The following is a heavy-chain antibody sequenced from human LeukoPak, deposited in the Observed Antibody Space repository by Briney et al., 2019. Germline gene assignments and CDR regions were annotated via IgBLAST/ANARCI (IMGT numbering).Heavy chain of an antibody. Sequence: SETPSLTCTLSGGSLSGYYWSWIRQPPGKGLEWIGEINPSGSTTYNPSLKSRVTISVDTSKNQFSLKLSSVTAADTAVYYCARGDGYYDFWSGYYHFDYWGQGTLVTVS. CDR1: GGSLSGYY. J-gene: IGHJ4*02. CDR3: ARGDGYYDFWSGYYHFDY. D-gene: IGHD3-3*01. CDR2: INPSGST. V-gene: IGHV4-34*01.